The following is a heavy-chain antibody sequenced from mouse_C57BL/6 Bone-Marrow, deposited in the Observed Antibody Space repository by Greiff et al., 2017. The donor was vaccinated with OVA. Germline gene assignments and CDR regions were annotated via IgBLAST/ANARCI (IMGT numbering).Heavy chain of an antibody. CDR2: IYPRSGNT. CDR1: GYTFTSYG. V-gene: IGHV1-81*01. Sequence: VQLQESGAELARPGASVKLSCKASGYTFTSYGISWVKQRTGQGLEWIGEIYPRSGNTYYNEKFKGKATLTADKSSSTASMELRSLTSEDAAVYFCARRRVYYGTYFDYWGQGTTLTVSS. D-gene: IGHD1-1*01. J-gene: IGHJ2*01. CDR3: ARRRVYYGTYFDY.